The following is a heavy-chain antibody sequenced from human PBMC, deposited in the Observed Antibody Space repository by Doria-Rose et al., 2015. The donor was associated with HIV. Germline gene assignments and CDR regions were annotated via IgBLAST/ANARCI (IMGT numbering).Heavy chain of an antibody. J-gene: IGHJ4*02. V-gene: IGHV2-26*01. CDR3: ARIKSSRWYHKYYFDF. D-gene: IGHD6-13*01. Sequence: QESGPVLVKPTETLTLTCTVSGVSLSSPGMGVSWIRQPPGKALEWLANIFSDDVRSYKTSLRSRPTISRGTSKSQVVLTMTDMDPVDTATYYCARIKSSRWYHKYYFDFWGQGTLVIVSA. CDR1: GVSLSSPGMG. CDR2: IFSDDVR.